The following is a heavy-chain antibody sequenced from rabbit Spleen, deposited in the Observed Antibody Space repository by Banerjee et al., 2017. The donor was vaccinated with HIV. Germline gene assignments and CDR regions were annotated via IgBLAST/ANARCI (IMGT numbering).Heavy chain of an antibody. Sequence: QSLEESGGDLVQPEGSLTLTYKASGFSFSDRDVMCWVRQAPGKGLEWIARINTATGKAVYATWAKGRFTISRTSSTTVTLQMTSLTVADTATYFCARSGGGGEGYAYGLANLWGQGTLVTVS. D-gene: IGHD6-1*01. CDR1: GFSFSDRDV. CDR3: ARSGGGGEGYAYGLANL. V-gene: IGHV1S40*01. CDR2: INTATGKA. J-gene: IGHJ4*01.